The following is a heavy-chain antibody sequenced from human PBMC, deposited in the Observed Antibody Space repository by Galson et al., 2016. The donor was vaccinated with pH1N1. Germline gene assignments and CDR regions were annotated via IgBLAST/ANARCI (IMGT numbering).Heavy chain of an antibody. V-gene: IGHV1-69*13. D-gene: IGHD1-14*01. CDR1: GAIFNSYA. CDR2: FIPIFGTA. Sequence: SVKVSCKASGAIFNSYAISWVRQAPGQGLEWMGRFIPIFGTANYIQKFQGKLTITADESTNTAYLELTSLRSEDTAIYYCASSLSPQRGYSYPENFDSWGQGTLVTVSS. CDR3: ASSLSPQRGYSYPENFDS. J-gene: IGHJ4*02.